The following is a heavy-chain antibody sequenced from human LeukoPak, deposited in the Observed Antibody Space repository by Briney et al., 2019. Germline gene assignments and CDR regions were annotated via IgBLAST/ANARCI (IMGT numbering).Heavy chain of an antibody. CDR1: GFTFSSHA. D-gene: IGHD3-10*01. J-gene: IGHJ6*03. CDR2: INSDGSST. Sequence: GGSLRLSCAASGFTFSSHAMSWVRQAPGKGLVWVSRINSDGSSTSYADSVKGRFTISRDNAKNTLYLQMNSLRAEDTAVYYCARGYYYYYMDVWGKGTTVTVSS. CDR3: ARGYYYYYMDV. V-gene: IGHV3-74*01.